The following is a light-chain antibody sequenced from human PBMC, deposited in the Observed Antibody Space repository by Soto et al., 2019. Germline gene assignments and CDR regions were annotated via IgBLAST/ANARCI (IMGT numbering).Light chain of an antibody. CDR1: QSVRSTF. CDR2: VAS. V-gene: IGKV3-20*01. CDR3: QQYHDSPMNT. J-gene: IGKJ2*01. Sequence: VLPQSPDTLSLSPGDRATLSCRASQSVRSTFLAWYQQKPGQAPRLLIYVASNRDAGIPERFSGSASVTEFTLTISRLEPDDSAVYYCQQYHDSPMNTFGQGTKLQIK.